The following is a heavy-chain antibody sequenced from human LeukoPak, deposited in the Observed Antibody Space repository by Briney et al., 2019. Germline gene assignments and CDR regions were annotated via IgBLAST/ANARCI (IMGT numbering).Heavy chain of an antibody. V-gene: IGHV3-33*01. CDR3: ARDLYNSSFDY. Sequence: SGGSLRLSCAASGFTLRSYGIHWVRQAPGKGPKWVAVLSYDESDQYYGDSVKGRFTISRDTSKNTVYLQMNSLRAEDTAVYYCARDLYNSSFDYWGQGTLVTVSS. CDR1: GFTLRSYG. J-gene: IGHJ4*02. D-gene: IGHD6-13*01. CDR2: LSYDESDQ.